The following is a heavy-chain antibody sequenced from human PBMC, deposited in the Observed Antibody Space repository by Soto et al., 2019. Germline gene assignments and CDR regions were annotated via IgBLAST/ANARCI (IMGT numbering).Heavy chain of an antibody. V-gene: IGHV1-2*02. J-gene: IGHJ4*02. CDR3: ARTTVTTRLLKPLNFDY. CDR1: GYTFTGYY. Sequence: AASVKVSCKASGYTFTGYYMHWVRQAPGQGLEWMGWINAGNGSTNYAQKFQGRVTITRDTSTSTAYMELSSLRSEDTAVYYCARTTVTTRLLKPLNFDYWGQGTLVTVSS. D-gene: IGHD4-17*01. CDR2: INAGNGST.